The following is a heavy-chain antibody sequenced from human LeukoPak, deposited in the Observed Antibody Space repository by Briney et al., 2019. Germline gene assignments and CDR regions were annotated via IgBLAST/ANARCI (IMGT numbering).Heavy chain of an antibody. CDR3: ARYCSGGSCYSLLGAFDI. CDR2: INPNSGGT. CDR1: GYTFTCYY. D-gene: IGHD2-15*01. Sequence: ASVQVSCKASGYTFTCYYMHWVRPAPGQGLEWMGWINPNSGGTNYSKKFQGRVTITRDTSISTAYMELSRLRSDDTAVYYCARYCSGGSCYSLLGAFDIWGQGTMVTVSS. V-gene: IGHV1-2*02. J-gene: IGHJ3*02.